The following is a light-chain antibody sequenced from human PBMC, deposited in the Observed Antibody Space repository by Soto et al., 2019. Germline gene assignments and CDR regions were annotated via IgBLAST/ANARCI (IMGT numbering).Light chain of an antibody. CDR1: SSDVRSYNY. J-gene: IGLJ2*01. Sequence: QSALTQPASVSGSPGQSITISCTGISSDVRSYNYVSWYQHHPGQAPKLLVYGVSNRPSGVSNRFSGSKSANTASLTISGLQAEDEAEYYCSTYTSTTPLGVFGGGTKLTVL. CDR2: GVS. CDR3: STYTSTTPLGV. V-gene: IGLV2-14*01.